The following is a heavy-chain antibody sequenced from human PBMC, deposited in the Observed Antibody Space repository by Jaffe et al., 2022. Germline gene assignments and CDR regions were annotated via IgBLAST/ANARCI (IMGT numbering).Heavy chain of an antibody. CDR1: GFTFSSYG. CDR3: AKAPRVPGIDSSSPGDDAFDI. D-gene: IGHD6-6*01. CDR2: ISYDGSNK. V-gene: IGHV3-30*18. J-gene: IGHJ3*02. Sequence: QVQLVESGGGVVQPGRSLRLSCAASGFTFSSYGMHWVRQAPGKGLEWVAVISYDGSNKYYADSVKGRFTISRDNSKNTLYLQMNSLRAEDTAVYYCAKAPRVPGIDSSSPGDDAFDIWGQGTMVTVSS.